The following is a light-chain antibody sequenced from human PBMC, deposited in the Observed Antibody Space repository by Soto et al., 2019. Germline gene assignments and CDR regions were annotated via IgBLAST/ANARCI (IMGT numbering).Light chain of an antibody. CDR1: QSVTNDY. V-gene: IGKV3-20*01. J-gene: IGKJ2*01. Sequence: EIVLVQSPGTLSLSPGERATLSCRASQSVTNDYLAWYQQKPGQAPRLLIYDASSRATGVPDRVGGSGSGTDLTLTITRREPEDFAVYYCQQYGVTPLMYTFGQGTKVGVK. CDR2: DAS. CDR3: QQYGVTPLMYT.